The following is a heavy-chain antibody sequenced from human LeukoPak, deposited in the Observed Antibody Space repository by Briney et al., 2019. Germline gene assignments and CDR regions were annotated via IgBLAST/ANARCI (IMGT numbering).Heavy chain of an antibody. CDR3: GRDHTWADY. CDR1: GYSFSTYW. CDR2: ISSDGTSR. Sequence: GGSLRLSCEASGYSFSTYWMHWVRQAPGEGLMWVSRISSDGTSRTYADSVEGRFTIFRDNAKKTVYLQMDSLRTEDTAAYYCGRDHTWADYWGLGTLVTVSS. D-gene: IGHD2-2*02. V-gene: IGHV3-74*03. J-gene: IGHJ4*02.